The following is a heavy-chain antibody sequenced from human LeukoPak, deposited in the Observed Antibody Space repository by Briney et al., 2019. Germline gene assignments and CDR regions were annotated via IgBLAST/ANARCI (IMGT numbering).Heavy chain of an antibody. CDR3: ATPNPIVVVPAAIGAFDI. V-gene: IGHV4-39*01. D-gene: IGHD2-2*02. CDR2: IYYCGST. CDR1: GGSISSSSYY. J-gene: IGHJ3*02. Sequence: SETLSLTCTVSGGSISSSSYYWGWIRQPPGKGLEWIGSIYYCGSTYYNPSLKSRVTISVDTSKNQFSLKLSSVTAADTAVYYCATPNPIVVVPAAIGAFDIWGQGTVVTVSS.